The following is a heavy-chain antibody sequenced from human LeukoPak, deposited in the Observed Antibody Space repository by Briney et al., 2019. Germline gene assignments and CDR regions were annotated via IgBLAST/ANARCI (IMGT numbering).Heavy chain of an antibody. V-gene: IGHV3-23*01. CDR1: GFTFSNYP. J-gene: IGHJ4*02. Sequence: GGSLRLSCAASGFTFSNYPMSWVRQAPGKGLVWVSRINSDGSSTSYADSVKGRFTISRDNSKNTLYLQMNSLRAEDTAVYYCAKAEQIFDYWGQGTLVTVSS. CDR3: AKAEQIFDY. CDR2: INSDGSST. D-gene: IGHD1/OR15-1a*01.